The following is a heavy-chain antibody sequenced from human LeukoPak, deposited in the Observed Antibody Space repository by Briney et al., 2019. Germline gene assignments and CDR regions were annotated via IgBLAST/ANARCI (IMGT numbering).Heavy chain of an antibody. CDR3: AIGYSGSYHGDY. Sequence: ASVKVSCKASGGTFSSYAISWVRQAPGQGLEWMGWINPNSGGTNYAQKFQGRVTMTRDTSISTAYMELSRLRSDDTAVYYCAIGYSGSYHGDYWGQGTLVTVSS. CDR2: INPNSGGT. D-gene: IGHD1-26*01. V-gene: IGHV1-2*02. J-gene: IGHJ4*02. CDR1: GGTFSSYA.